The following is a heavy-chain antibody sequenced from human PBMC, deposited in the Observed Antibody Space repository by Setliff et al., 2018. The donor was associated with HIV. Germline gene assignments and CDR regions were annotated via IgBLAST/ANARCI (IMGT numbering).Heavy chain of an antibody. J-gene: IGHJ4*02. CDR1: SGSISTYY. CDR3: ARVRWLVRYFDY. D-gene: IGHD6-19*01. V-gene: IGHV4-59*01. Sequence: SETLSLTCTVSSGSISTYYWTWIRQPPGKGLEYIGYIYYTGSTDYNPSLNGRVTISIDMSKSQFSLKLNSVTAADTAVYSCARVRWLVRYFDYWGQGTLVTVSS. CDR2: IYYTGST.